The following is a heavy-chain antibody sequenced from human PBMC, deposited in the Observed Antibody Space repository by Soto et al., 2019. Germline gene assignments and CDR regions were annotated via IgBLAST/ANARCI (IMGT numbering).Heavy chain of an antibody. CDR3: AREGLTGTIGLYYYYGMDV. V-gene: IGHV4-59*01. D-gene: IGHD1-7*01. J-gene: IGHJ6*02. CDR2: IYDSGST. Sequence: QVQLQESGPGLVKPSEPLSLPCTVSGGSISSYYWCWIRQPPGQGLEWIGYIYDSGSTKYNPSLKSRVTISVDTSKHQCCLKLSSVTAADTAVYYCAREGLTGTIGLYYYYGMDVWGQGTTVTVSS. CDR1: GGSISSYY.